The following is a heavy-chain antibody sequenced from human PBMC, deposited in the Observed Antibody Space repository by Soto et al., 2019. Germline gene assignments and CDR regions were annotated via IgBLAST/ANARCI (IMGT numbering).Heavy chain of an antibody. CDR3: AITTPLGGALLTTINFDF. CDR2: FDPEGGKA. CDR1: GHTFTEFS. V-gene: IGHV1-24*01. Sequence: ASVKVSCKISGHTFTEFSIHWVRQAPGQGLEWMGGFDPEGGKAIYAQKWQGRVTVTEDTFTNTAYMELSGLKSEDTAVYYCAITTPLGGALLTTINFDFWGQGTRVT. D-gene: IGHD3-16*01. J-gene: IGHJ4*02.